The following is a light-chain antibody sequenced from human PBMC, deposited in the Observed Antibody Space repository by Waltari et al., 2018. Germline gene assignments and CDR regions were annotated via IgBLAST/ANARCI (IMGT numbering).Light chain of an antibody. Sequence: DIVLTQSPATLSLSPGGGATRSCRASQRVSNYLAWYQQKPGQAPRLLIYGTYNRATGLPARFSGSGSGTDFTLTISSLEPEDFAVYYCQQRASWPNTFGQGTKLEIK. V-gene: IGKV3-11*01. CDR2: GTY. J-gene: IGKJ2*01. CDR1: QRVSNY. CDR3: QQRASWPNT.